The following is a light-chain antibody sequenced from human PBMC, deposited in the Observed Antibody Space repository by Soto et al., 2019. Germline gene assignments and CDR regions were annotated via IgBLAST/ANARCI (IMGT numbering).Light chain of an antibody. J-gene: IGKJ1*01. Sequence: IVMTQSPDTLAVSPGETVTLSCRASEGVGSSLAWYQQKPGQAPRVLIYGASTTAPGIPARFSGSGSGTDFTLTISYLQSEDFGTYYCQQFYNYPRTFGQGTKVDIK. CDR1: EGVGSS. V-gene: IGKV3-15*01. CDR3: QQFYNYPRT. CDR2: GAS.